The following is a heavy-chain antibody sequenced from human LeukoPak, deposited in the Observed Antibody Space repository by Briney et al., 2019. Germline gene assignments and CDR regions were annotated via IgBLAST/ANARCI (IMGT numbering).Heavy chain of an antibody. V-gene: IGHV4-39*01. CDR1: GGSISSNNYY. D-gene: IGHD6-19*01. J-gene: IGHJ4*02. CDR2: IYYSGST. Sequence: SETLSLTCTVPGGSISSNNYYWGWLRPPPGEGREWFGSIYYSGSTYYNPSLKSRVTISVDSSKNQFSLKLSSVTAADTAVYYCVNSSPGGGWLVSGNFDYWGQGTLVTVSS. CDR3: VNSSPGGGWLVSGNFDY.